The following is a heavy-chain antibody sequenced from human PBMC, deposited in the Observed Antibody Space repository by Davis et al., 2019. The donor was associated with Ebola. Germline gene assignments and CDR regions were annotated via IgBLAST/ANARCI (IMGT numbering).Heavy chain of an antibody. D-gene: IGHD4-23*01. V-gene: IGHV1-8*01. J-gene: IGHJ4*02. CDR3: ARMTTVDPDY. Sequence: AASVKVSCKASGYTFTSYDINWVRQATGQGLEWMGWMNPNSGNTGYAQKFQGRVTITADKSTSTAYMELSSLRSEDTAVYYCARMTTVDPDYWGQGTLVTVSS. CDR2: MNPNSGNT. CDR1: GYTFTSYD.